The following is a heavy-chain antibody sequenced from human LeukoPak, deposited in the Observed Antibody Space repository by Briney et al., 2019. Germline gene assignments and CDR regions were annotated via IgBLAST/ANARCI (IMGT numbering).Heavy chain of an antibody. CDR3: ARMGSGLFDY. D-gene: IGHD6-19*01. Sequence: SETLSLTCAVFGGSFSGYYWSWVRQPPGKGLEWIGEIVHSGSINYNPSLTSRVTISVDTSKNHFSLELTSVTAADTAVYFCARMGSGLFDYWGQGTLVTVSP. J-gene: IGHJ4*02. CDR1: GGSFSGYY. V-gene: IGHV4-34*12. CDR2: IVHSGSI.